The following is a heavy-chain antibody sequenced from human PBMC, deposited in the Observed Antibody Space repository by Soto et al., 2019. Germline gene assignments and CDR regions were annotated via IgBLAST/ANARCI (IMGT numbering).Heavy chain of an antibody. CDR2: IKQDGSEK. CDR1: GFTFSSYW. D-gene: IGHD3-3*01. J-gene: IGHJ6*02. Sequence: GGSLRLSCAASGFTFSSYWMSWVRQAPGKGLEWVANIKQDGSEKYYVDSVKGRFTISRDNAKNPLYLQMNSLRAEDTAVYYCARYAEQYYDFWSGHPERYGMDVWGQGTTVTVSS. V-gene: IGHV3-7*03. CDR3: ARYAEQYYDFWSGHPERYGMDV.